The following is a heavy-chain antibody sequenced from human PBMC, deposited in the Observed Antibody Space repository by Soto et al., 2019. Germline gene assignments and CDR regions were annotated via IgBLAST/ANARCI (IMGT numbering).Heavy chain of an antibody. J-gene: IGHJ6*02. Sequence: ASVKVSCKASGYTFTGYYMHWVRQAPGQGLEWMGWINPNSGGTNYAQKFQGWVTMTRDTSISTAYMELRRLRSDDTAVYYCARGGLLGTYYYGMDVWGQGTTVTVSS. CDR1: GYTFTGYY. CDR3: ARGGLLGTYYYGMDV. V-gene: IGHV1-2*04. D-gene: IGHD1-1*01. CDR2: INPNSGGT.